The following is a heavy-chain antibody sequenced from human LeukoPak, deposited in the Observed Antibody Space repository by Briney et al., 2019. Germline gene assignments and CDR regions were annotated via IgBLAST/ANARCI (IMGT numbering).Heavy chain of an antibody. CDR2: ISYDGSNK. Sequence: GGSLRLSCAASGFTFSSYGMHWVIQAPGKGLEWVAVISYDGSNKYYADSVKGRFTISRDNSKNTLYLQMNSLRAEDTAVYYCAKTLRVGYYYYYMDVWGKGTTVTVSS. CDR1: GFTFSSYG. J-gene: IGHJ6*03. V-gene: IGHV3-30*18. CDR3: AKTLRVGYYYYYMDV. D-gene: IGHD1-26*01.